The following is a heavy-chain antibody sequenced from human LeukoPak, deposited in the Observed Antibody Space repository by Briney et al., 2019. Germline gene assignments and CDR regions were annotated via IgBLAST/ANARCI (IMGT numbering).Heavy chain of an antibody. J-gene: IGHJ6*02. D-gene: IGHD3-22*01. CDR1: GGSISSGSYY. V-gene: IGHV4-61*02. CDR2: IYTSGST. CDR3: ARDSFMNYYDSSGYYYSYYYGMDV. Sequence: PSQTLSLTCTVSGGSISSGSYYWSWIRQPAGKGLEWIGRIYTSGSTNYNPSLKSRVTISVDTSKNQFSLKLSSVTAADTAVYYCARDSFMNYYDSSGYYYSYYYGMDVWGQGTTVTVSS.